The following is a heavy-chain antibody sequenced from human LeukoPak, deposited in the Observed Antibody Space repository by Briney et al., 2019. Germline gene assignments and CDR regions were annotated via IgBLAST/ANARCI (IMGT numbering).Heavy chain of an antibody. CDR2: ISYDGTNK. CDR1: GFTFSSYT. J-gene: IGHJ6*03. CDR3: ARDVVPYYYYYMDV. Sequence: GGSLRLSCAASGFTFSSYTMHWGRQAPGKGLEWVAVISYDGTNKYYTDSVTGRFTISRDNSKNTLYLQMISLRADDTAVYYCARDVVPYYYYYMDVWGKGTTVTVSS. D-gene: IGHD2-21*01. V-gene: IGHV3-30*04.